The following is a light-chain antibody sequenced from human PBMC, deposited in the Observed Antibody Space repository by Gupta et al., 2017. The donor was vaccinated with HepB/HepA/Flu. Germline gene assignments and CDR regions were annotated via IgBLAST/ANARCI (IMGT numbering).Light chain of an antibody. V-gene: IGKV2-28*01. Sequence: DILLTQSPLSLPVTPGEPASISCRSSQSLLHSNGFTYLDWYLQKPEQSPQLLLSLGAHRAPGVPDRISGSGSGTDFTLKISRVEAEDVGVYYCMQPRHTPWTFGQGTKVEIK. CDR1: QSLLHSNGFTY. CDR2: LGA. CDR3: MQPRHTPWT. J-gene: IGKJ1*01.